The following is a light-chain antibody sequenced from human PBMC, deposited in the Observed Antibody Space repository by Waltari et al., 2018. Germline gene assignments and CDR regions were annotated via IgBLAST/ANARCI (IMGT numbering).Light chain of an antibody. CDR2: DVS. J-gene: IGLJ1*01. Sequence: QSALTQPASVSGSPGQSITISCTGTSSDVGGSNYVSWYQQHPGKAPKPMIYDVSDRRSGVSHRFAGSRSGNTASLTLLALQAEDEADYDCSSSTRSNTYVVGPGTKVTVL. CDR3: SSSTRSNTYV. CDR1: SSDVGGSNY. V-gene: IGLV2-14*03.